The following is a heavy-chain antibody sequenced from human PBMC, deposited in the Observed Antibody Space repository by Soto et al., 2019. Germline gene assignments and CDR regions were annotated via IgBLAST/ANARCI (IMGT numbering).Heavy chain of an antibody. V-gene: IGHV1-18*01. Sequence: ASVKVSFKTSCYSFTTYGIILLRQSPGQGLEWMGWISAYNGGTNYAQKFQDRLTMTTDTSKSTAYMELRSLRSDDTAVYFCASDNNASNWDPWGKGPLV. CDR2: ISAYNGGT. J-gene: IGHJ5*02. D-gene: IGHD6-13*01. CDR1: CYSFTTYG. CDR3: ASDNNASNWDP.